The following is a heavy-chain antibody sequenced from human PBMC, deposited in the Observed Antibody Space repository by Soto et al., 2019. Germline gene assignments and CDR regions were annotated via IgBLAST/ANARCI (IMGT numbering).Heavy chain of an antibody. D-gene: IGHD2-21*02. CDR1: GFTSSGSA. CDR2: IRSKANNYAT. CDR3: TRHAVQYCGGDCYLLPYFDL. V-gene: IGHV3-73*02. Sequence: EVQLVESGGGLVQPGGSLKLSCAASGFTSSGSAVHWVRQASGKGLEWVGRIRSKANNYATVYAASVKGRFTISRDDSKNTAYLQMNSLKTEDTAVYYCTRHAVQYCGGDCYLLPYFDLWGRGTLVTVSS. J-gene: IGHJ2*01.